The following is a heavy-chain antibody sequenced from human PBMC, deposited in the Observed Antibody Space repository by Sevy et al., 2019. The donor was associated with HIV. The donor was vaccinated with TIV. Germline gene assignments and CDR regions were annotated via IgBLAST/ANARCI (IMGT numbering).Heavy chain of an antibody. D-gene: IGHD6-13*01. V-gene: IGHV1-69*13. Sequence: ASVKVSCKASGGTFSSYAISWVRQAPGQGLEWMGGIIPIFGTANYAQKFQGRVTITADESTSTAYMELSSLRSEDTAVDYCARGEGSSSWPFYYYYYMDVWGKGTTVTVSS. CDR3: ARGEGSSSWPFYYYYYMDV. CDR1: GGTFSSYA. CDR2: IIPIFGTA. J-gene: IGHJ6*03.